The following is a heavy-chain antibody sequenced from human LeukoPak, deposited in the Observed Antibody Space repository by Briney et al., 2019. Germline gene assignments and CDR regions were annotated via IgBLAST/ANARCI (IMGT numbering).Heavy chain of an antibody. CDR3: TRDLGEIDY. V-gene: IGHV3-74*01. J-gene: IGHJ4*02. CDR1: GFTFNTHL. CDR2: IHDDGSRT. Sequence: GGSLRLSCAASGFTFNTHLMHWVRQAPGKGLMWVSHIHDDGSRTTYADSVKGRFTISRDNAKNMVYLQMDSLRVDDTAIYYCTRDLGEIDYWGQGILVTVSS.